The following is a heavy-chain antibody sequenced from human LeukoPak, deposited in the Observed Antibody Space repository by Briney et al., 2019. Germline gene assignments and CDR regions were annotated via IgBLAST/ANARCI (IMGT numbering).Heavy chain of an antibody. CDR1: GFTFRSYW. CDR3: ARGGVVYPDSFDI. D-gene: IGHD2-15*01. CDR2: ANGGGTTT. J-gene: IGHJ3*02. Sequence: GGSLRLSCAGSGFTFRSYWMHWVRQAPGKGLMWVSGANGGGTTTSHADSVKGRFTISRDDAKNTLYLQMNSLRAEDTAVYYCARGGVVYPDSFDIWGRGTMVTVSS. V-gene: IGHV3-74*01.